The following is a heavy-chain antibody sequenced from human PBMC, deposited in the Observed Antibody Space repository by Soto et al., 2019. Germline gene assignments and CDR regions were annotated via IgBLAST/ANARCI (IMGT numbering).Heavy chain of an antibody. CDR1: GYTFTSYA. D-gene: IGHD6-19*01. V-gene: IGHV1-3*05. Sequence: QVQLVQSGAEEKKPGASVKVSCKASGYTFTSYAMHWVRQAPGQRLEWMGWINAGNGNTKYSQKFQVRVTITRDTSASTAYMGLSSLRSEDTAVYYCARVSGWYFLDYWGQGTLVTVSS. J-gene: IGHJ4*02. CDR3: ARVSGWYFLDY. CDR2: INAGNGNT.